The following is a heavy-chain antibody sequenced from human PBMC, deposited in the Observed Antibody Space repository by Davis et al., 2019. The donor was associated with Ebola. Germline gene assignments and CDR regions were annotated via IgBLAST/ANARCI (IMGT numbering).Heavy chain of an antibody. J-gene: IGHJ4*02. V-gene: IGHV1-69*13. CDR3: ARDLTENGGNYFDY. CDR1: GGTFSSYA. D-gene: IGHD4-23*01. CDR2: IIPIFGTA. Sequence: SVKVSCKASGGTFSSYAISWVRQAPGQGLEWMGGIIPIFGTANYAQKFQGRVTITADESTSTAYMELSSLRSEDTAVYYCARDLTENGGNYFDYWGQGTLVTVSS.